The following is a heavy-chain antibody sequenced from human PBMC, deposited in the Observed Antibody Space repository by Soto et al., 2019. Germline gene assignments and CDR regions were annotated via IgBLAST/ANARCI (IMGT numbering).Heavy chain of an antibody. V-gene: IGHV1-3*01. CDR3: ARGLGGYYPPFDY. D-gene: IGHD3-22*01. J-gene: IGHJ4*02. Sequence: ASVKVSCKDSGYTLTSYARHWVRQAPGQRLEWMGWINAGNGNTKYSQKFQGRVTITRDASASTAYMELSSLRSEDTAVYCCARGLGGYYPPFDYWGQGTLVTVSS. CDR1: GYTLTSYA. CDR2: INAGNGNT.